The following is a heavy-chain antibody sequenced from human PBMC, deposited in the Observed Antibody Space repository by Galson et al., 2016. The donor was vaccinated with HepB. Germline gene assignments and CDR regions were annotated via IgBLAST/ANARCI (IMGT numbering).Heavy chain of an antibody. Sequence: TLSLTCTVSGGSISSDGYYWGWIRQHPGKGLEWIGYIHYSGSTYYNPSLKSRVTISVDTSKNQFSLKLSSVTAADTAVFYCARRYCTSTSCLFDNWGQGTLVTVSS. D-gene: IGHD2-2*01. V-gene: IGHV4-31*03. CDR2: IHYSGST. CDR3: ARRYCTSTSCLFDN. CDR1: GGSISSDGYY. J-gene: IGHJ4*02.